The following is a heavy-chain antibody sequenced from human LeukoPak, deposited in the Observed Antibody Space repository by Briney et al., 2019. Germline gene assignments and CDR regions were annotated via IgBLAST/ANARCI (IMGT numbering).Heavy chain of an antibody. CDR3: ASRMDDAFDI. CDR1: GGSISSSSYY. CDR2: IYYSGST. Sequence: SETLSLTCTVSGGSISSSSYYWGWIRQPPGKGLEWIGSIYYSGSTYYNPSLKSRVTISVDTSKNQFSLKLSSVTAAGTAVYYCASRMDDAFDIWGQGTTVTVSS. D-gene: IGHD1-14*01. V-gene: IGHV4-39*01. J-gene: IGHJ3*02.